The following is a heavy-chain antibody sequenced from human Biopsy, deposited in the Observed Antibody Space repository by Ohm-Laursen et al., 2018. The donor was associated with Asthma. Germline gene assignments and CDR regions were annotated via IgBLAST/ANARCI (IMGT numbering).Heavy chain of an antibody. J-gene: IGHJ4*02. CDR1: GFTFGDYW. CDR3: ASQSSGPDFWSGYYYFDY. V-gene: IGHV3-7*01. D-gene: IGHD3-3*01. Sequence: SLRLSCAAFGFTFGDYWMSWVRQVPGKGLEWVANIKHDGSEKNHVDSLKGRFTISRDNAKNSLYLQMNSLRAEDTAVYYCASQSSGPDFWSGYYYFDYWGQGTLVTVSS. CDR2: IKHDGSEK.